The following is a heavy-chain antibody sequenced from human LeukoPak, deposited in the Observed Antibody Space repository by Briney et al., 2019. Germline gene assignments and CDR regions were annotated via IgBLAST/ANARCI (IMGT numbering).Heavy chain of an antibody. CDR3: AKICGGDCSAAAAFDI. CDR1: GFTFSSYS. V-gene: IGHV3-30*18. D-gene: IGHD2-21*02. J-gene: IGHJ3*02. Sequence: PGGSLRLSCAASGFTFSSYSMNWVRQAPGKGLEWVAVISYDGSNKYYADSVKGRFTISRDNSKNTLYLQMNSLRAEDTAVYYCAKICGGDCSAAAAFDIWGQGTMVTVSS. CDR2: ISYDGSNK.